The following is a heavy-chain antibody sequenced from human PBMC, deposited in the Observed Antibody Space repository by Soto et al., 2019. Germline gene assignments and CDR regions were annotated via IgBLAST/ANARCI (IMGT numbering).Heavy chain of an antibody. CDR3: ARDRMPDRYVGYI. CDR1: GFTFNDYQ. CDR2: ISNSGGII. V-gene: IGHV3-11*01. J-gene: IGHJ3*02. D-gene: IGHD2-2*01. Sequence: PGGCLKLYCAASGFTFNDYQIAWLRQATGKGLEWISHISNSGGIIEYAESVKGRFSISRDNAKSSVYLQMNNLRAEDTAIYYCARDRMPDRYVGYIWGQGTMVTVSS.